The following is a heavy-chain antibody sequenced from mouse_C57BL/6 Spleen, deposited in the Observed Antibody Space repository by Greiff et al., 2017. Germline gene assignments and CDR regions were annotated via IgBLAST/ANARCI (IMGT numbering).Heavy chain of an antibody. CDR2: IYPGGGYT. J-gene: IGHJ2*01. CDR1: GYTFTNYW. D-gene: IGHD1-1*01. Sequence: QVHVKQSGAELVRPGTSVKMSCKASGYTFTNYWIGWAKQRPGHGLEWIGDIYPGGGYTNYNEKFKGKATLTADKSSSTAYMQFSSLTSEDSAIYYCARQGYYGRYFDYWGQGTTLTVSS. CDR3: ARQGYYGRYFDY. V-gene: IGHV1-63*01.